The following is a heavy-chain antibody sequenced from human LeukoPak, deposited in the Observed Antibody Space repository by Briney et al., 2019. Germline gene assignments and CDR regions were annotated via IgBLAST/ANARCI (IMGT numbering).Heavy chain of an antibody. D-gene: IGHD3-10*01. V-gene: IGHV4-30-4*07. CDR1: GGSISSGGYS. CDR3: ARDRWFGELFPYNWFDP. Sequence: SETLSLTCAVSGGSISSGGYSWSWIRQPPGKGLEWIGYIYYSGSTYYNPSLKSRVTISVDTSKNQFSLKLSSVTAADTAVYYCARDRWFGELFPYNWFDPWGQGTLATVSS. CDR2: IYYSGST. J-gene: IGHJ5*02.